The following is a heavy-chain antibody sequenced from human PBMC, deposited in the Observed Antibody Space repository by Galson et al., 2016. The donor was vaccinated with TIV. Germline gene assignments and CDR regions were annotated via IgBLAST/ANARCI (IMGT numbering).Heavy chain of an antibody. CDR3: ARGGYIDGPRRPFVDY. Sequence: SVKVSCKASGYTFSTYAKHWVRQVPGQRLEWMGWINTDNGDAEFSQKFQGRVTITRDTSASTAYMELSSLTSEDTAVYFCARGGYIDGPRRPFVDYWGQGTLVTVSS. CDR1: GYTFSTYA. V-gene: IGHV1-3*04. D-gene: IGHD5-18*01. CDR2: INTDNGDA. J-gene: IGHJ4*02.